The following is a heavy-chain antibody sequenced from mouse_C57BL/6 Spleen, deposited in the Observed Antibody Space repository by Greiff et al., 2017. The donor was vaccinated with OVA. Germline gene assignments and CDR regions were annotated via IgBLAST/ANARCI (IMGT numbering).Heavy chain of an antibody. CDR3: ARGGLNYELDAMDY. J-gene: IGHJ4*01. Sequence: QVQLQQPGAELVKPGASVKLSCKASGYTFTSYWMHWVKQRPGQGLEWIGMIHPNSGSTNYNEKFKSKATLTVDKSSSTAYMQLINLTSEDSAVYSCARGGLNYELDAMDYWGQGTSVTVSS. D-gene: IGHD2-1*01. CDR1: GYTFTSYW. V-gene: IGHV1-64*01. CDR2: IHPNSGST.